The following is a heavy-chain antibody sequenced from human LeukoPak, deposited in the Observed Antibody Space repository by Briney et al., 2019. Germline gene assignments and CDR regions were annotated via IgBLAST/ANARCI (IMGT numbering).Heavy chain of an antibody. CDR1: GFTFSSYA. CDR2: ISGSGGST. D-gene: IGHD5-18*01. CDR3: TKDRLTGYSFGYSYFDY. V-gene: IGHV3-23*01. Sequence: PGGSLRLSCAASGFTFSSYAMTWVRQATGQGLEWVSTISGSGGSTYYADSVKGRFTISRDDSKNTLYLQMNSLRAEDTAVYYCTKDRLTGYSFGYSYFDYWGQGTLVTVSS. J-gene: IGHJ4*02.